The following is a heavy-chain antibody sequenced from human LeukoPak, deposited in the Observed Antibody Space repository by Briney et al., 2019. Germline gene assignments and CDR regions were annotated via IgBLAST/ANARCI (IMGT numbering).Heavy chain of an antibody. CDR1: GYTFTIYY. J-gene: IGHJ6*03. D-gene: IGHD3-10*01. Sequence: ASVTLSFTASGYTFTIYYMHWVRQPPGQGLGLMGIINPSGGSTSYSQKFQGRVTMTRDTSTSTVYMELSSLRSEDTAVYYCAAGPFGFGELPIHQYYYYYMDVWGKGTTVTISS. CDR3: AAGPFGFGELPIHQYYYYYMDV. CDR2: INPSGGST. V-gene: IGHV1-46*01.